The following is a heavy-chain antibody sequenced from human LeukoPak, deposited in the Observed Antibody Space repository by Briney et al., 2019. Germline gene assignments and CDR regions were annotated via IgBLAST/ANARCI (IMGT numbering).Heavy chain of an antibody. D-gene: IGHD3-10*01. CDR2: IYYSGRT. CDR3: ARGVKYGSGSYFPRGDYFEH. V-gene: IGHV4-61*01. CDR1: GGSISSSSYY. J-gene: IGHJ4*02. Sequence: PSETLSLTCTVSGGSISSSSYYWSWIRQPPGKGLEWIGYIYYSGRTNYSPSLKSRVTISVDTSKNQFSLKLSSVTAADTAVYYCARGVKYGSGSYFPRGDYFEHWGQGTLVTVSS.